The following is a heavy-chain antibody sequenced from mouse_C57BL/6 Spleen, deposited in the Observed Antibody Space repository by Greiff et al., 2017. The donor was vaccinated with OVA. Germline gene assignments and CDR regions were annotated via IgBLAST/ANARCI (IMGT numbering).Heavy chain of an antibody. CDR3: AREDSNYPYYYAMDY. D-gene: IGHD2-5*01. CDR2: ISDGGSYT. Sequence: EVQGVESGGGLVKPGGSLKLSCAASGFTFSSYAMSWVRQTPEKRLEWVATISDGGSYTYYPDNVKGRFTISRDNAKNNLYLQMSHLKSEDTAMYYCAREDSNYPYYYAMDYWGQGTSVTVSS. V-gene: IGHV5-4*01. CDR1: GFTFSSYA. J-gene: IGHJ4*01.